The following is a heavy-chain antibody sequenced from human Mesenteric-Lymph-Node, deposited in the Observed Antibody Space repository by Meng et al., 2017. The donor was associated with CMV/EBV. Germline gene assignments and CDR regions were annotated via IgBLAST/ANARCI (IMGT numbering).Heavy chain of an antibody. D-gene: IGHD5-24*01. Sequence: LTCAVYGGSFSGYYWSWIRQPPGKGLEWIGEINHSGSTNYNPSLKSRVTISVDTSKNQFSLKLSSMTAADTAVYYCARDRRWRAFDYWGQGTLVTVSS. J-gene: IGHJ4*02. V-gene: IGHV4-34*01. CDR3: ARDRRWRAFDY. CDR2: INHSGST. CDR1: GGSFSGYY.